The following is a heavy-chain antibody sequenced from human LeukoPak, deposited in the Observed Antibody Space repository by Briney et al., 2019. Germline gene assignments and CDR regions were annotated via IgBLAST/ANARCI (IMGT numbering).Heavy chain of an antibody. Sequence: ASVKLSCKASGYTFTGYYMHWVRQAPGQGLEWMGWINPNSGGTNYAQKFQGRVTMTRDTSISTAYMELSRLRSDDTAVYYCARAPWEDPLYYYYYGMDVWGQGTTVTVSS. CDR2: INPNSGGT. CDR3: ARAPWEDPLYYYYYGMDV. J-gene: IGHJ6*02. V-gene: IGHV1-2*02. D-gene: IGHD1-26*01. CDR1: GYTFTGYY.